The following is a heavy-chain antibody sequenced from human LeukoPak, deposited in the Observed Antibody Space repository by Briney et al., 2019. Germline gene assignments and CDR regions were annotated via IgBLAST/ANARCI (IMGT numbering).Heavy chain of an antibody. V-gene: IGHV4-28*01. J-gene: IGHJ4*02. Sequence: TSDTLSLTCAVSGYSITSSSWWGWIRQPPGKGLEWIGYNYHSGTTYYNPSLQSRVTMSVDTSKNQFSLKLSSVTAVDTAVYYCARKENVYYYFDYWGQGTLVTVSS. CDR3: ARKENVYYYFDY. CDR1: GYSITSSSW. CDR2: NYHSGTT. D-gene: IGHD3-10*01.